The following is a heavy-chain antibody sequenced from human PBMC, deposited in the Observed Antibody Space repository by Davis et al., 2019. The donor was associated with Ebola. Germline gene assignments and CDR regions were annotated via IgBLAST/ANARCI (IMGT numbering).Heavy chain of an antibody. CDR3: AADRDFWSGYDSDFDY. CDR2: IIPIFGTA. V-gene: IGHV1-69*06. Sequence: AASVKVSCKASGGTFSSYAISWVRQAPGQGLEWMGGIIPIFGTANYAQKFQGRVTITADKSTSTAYMELSSLRSEDTAVYYCAADRDFWSGYDSDFDYWGQGTLVTVSS. J-gene: IGHJ4*02. CDR1: GGTFSSYA. D-gene: IGHD3-3*01.